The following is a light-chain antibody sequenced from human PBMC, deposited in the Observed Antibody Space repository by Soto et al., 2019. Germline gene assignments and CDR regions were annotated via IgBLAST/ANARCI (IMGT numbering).Light chain of an antibody. CDR1: ESVSDD. CDR3: QPYNNWPPT. CDR2: RAY. V-gene: IGKV3-15*01. Sequence: IVLTQSPANLYVSPGERATLSCRASESVSDDLAWYQQKPGRAARLLIYRAYTRAPGITARFSGSGSGTELTLTISSLQSDDFAVYHCQPYNNWPPTVGPVTRLEIK. J-gene: IGKJ5*01.